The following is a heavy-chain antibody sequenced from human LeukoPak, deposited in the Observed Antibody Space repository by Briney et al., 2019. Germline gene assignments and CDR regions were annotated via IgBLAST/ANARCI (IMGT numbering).Heavy chain of an antibody. J-gene: IGHJ3*02. D-gene: IGHD3-16*01. V-gene: IGHV4-59*01. CDR2: IYYSGST. Sequence: SETLSLTCTVSGGPISSYYWSWIRQPPGKGLEWIGYIYYSGSTNYNPSLKSRVTISVDTSKNQFSLKLSSVTAADTAVYYCARVTWGRAFDIWGQGTMVTVSS. CDR3: ARVTWGRAFDI. CDR1: GGPISSYY.